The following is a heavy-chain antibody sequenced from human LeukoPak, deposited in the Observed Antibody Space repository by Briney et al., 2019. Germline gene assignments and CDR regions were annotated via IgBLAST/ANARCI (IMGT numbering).Heavy chain of an antibody. CDR3: ARLSQIQVAAGTCDY. J-gene: IGHJ4*02. D-gene: IGHD6-13*01. V-gene: IGHV5-51*01. CDR1: GYSFSNYW. Sequence: GESLKISCKGSGYSFSNYWIGWVRQMPGKGLEWMGIIYPGGSDTTYSPSFQGQVTISADKSISTAYLQWSSLTASDTAMYYCARLSQIQVAAGTCDYWGQGTLVTVSS. CDR2: IYPGGSDT.